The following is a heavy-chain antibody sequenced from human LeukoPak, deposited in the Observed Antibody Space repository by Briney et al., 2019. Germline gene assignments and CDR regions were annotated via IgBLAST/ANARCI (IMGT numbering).Heavy chain of an antibody. Sequence: GASVKVSCKASGYTFTSYGISWVRQAPGQGLEWMGWISAYNGNTNYAQKLQGRVTMTADTSTSTAYMELRSLRSDDTAVYYCARSGSPYCGGDCYSAYYYYYMDVWGKGTTVTVPS. CDR3: ARSGSPYCGGDCYSAYYYYYMDV. V-gene: IGHV1-18*01. CDR2: ISAYNGNT. J-gene: IGHJ6*03. D-gene: IGHD2-21*01. CDR1: GYTFTSYG.